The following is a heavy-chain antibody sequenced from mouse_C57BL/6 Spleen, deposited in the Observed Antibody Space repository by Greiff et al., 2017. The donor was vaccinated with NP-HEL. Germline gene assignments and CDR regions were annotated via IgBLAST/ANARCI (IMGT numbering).Heavy chain of an antibody. J-gene: IGHJ4*01. CDR1: GYAFTNYL. Sequence: QVQLKQSGAELVRPGTSVKVSCKASGYAFTNYLIEWVKQRPGPGLEWIGVINPGSGGTNYNEKFKGKATLTADKSSSTAYMQLSSLTSEDSAVYFCARYGSSPYYAMDYWGQGTSVTVSS. CDR2: INPGSGGT. CDR3: ARYGSSPYYAMDY. D-gene: IGHD1-1*01. V-gene: IGHV1-54*01.